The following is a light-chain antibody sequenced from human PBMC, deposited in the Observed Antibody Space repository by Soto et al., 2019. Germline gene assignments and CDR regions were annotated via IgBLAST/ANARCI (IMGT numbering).Light chain of an antibody. CDR1: ETIRMY. CDR3: QPSYTSPQT. CDR2: GAS. J-gene: IGKJ1*01. Sequence: DIQMTQSPSSLSASVGDRVTITCRASETIRMYLNWYQQRPGKAPNLLIYGASRLHSGVPSRFSVSGSETDFTLTISSLQPEDFATYFCQPSYTSPQTFGQGTKVEV. V-gene: IGKV1-39*01.